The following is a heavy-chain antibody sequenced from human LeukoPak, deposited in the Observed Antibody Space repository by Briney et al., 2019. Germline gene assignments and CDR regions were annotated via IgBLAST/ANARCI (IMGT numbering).Heavy chain of an antibody. CDR3: AREYYYGSGSYPYYFDY. D-gene: IGHD3-10*01. Sequence: ASVKVSCKASGGTFSSYAISWVRQAPGQGLEWMGGIIPIFGTANYAQKFQGRVTITADESTSTAYMELSSLRSEDMAVYYCAREYYYGSGSYPYYFDYWGQGTLVTVSS. V-gene: IGHV1-69*13. J-gene: IGHJ4*02. CDR2: IIPIFGTA. CDR1: GGTFSSYA.